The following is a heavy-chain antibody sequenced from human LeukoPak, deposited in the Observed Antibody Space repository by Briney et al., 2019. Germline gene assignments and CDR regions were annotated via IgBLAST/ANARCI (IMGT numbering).Heavy chain of an antibody. CDR3: VRGPRYYDDSGFHYGVFDI. CDR2: ISYDGSNK. CDR1: GFTFSSYA. Sequence: PGRSLRLSCAASGFTFSSYAMHWVRQAPGKGLEWVAVISYDGSNKYYADSVKGRFTISRDNSKNTLYLQMNSLTADDTAVYYCVRGPRYYDDSGFHYGVFDIWGQGTVVTVSS. D-gene: IGHD3-22*01. J-gene: IGHJ3*02. V-gene: IGHV3-30*04.